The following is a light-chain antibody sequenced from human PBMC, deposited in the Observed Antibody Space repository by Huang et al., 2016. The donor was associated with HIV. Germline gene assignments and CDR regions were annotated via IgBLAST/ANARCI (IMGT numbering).Light chain of an antibody. V-gene: IGKV3-15*01. Sequence: EIVMTQSPATLSVSPGERATLSCRASQSVGSNLAWYQQKPGQAPRLLIYGASIRATGIPARFSGSGCGTEFTLTISSLQSEDFALYYCQQYNNWPPWTFGQGTKVEIK. CDR2: GAS. J-gene: IGKJ1*01. CDR3: QQYNNWPPWT. CDR1: QSVGSN.